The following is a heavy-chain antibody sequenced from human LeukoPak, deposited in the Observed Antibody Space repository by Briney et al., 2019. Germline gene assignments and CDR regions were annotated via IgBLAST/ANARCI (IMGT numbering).Heavy chain of an antibody. CDR3: ARGIRHSAFDI. J-gene: IGHJ3*02. V-gene: IGHV3-48*01. CDR2: ISSRSSSI. CDR1: GFTFSSYS. Sequence: GGSLRLSCAASGFTFSSYSMNWVRQAPGKGLEWVSYISSRSSSIYYADSVKGRFTLSRDNAKNSLYLQMNSLRAEDTAVYYCARGIRHSAFDIWGQGTMVTVSS.